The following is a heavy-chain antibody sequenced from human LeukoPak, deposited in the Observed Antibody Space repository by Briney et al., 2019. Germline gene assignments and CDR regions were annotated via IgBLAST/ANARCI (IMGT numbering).Heavy chain of an antibody. CDR3: ARGRIVADPAVRYYYYYYYMDV. D-gene: IGHD5-12*01. V-gene: IGHV4-34*01. CDR1: DGSFSGYY. CDR2: INHSGST. J-gene: IGHJ6*03. Sequence: PSETLSLTCAVYDGSFSGYYWSWIRQPPGKGLEWIGEINHSGSTNYNPSLKSRVTISVDTSKNQFSLKLSSVTAADTAVYYCARGRIVADPAVRYYYYYYYMDVWGKGTTVTVSS.